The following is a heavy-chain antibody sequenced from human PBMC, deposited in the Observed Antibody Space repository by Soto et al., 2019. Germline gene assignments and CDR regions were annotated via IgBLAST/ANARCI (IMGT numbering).Heavy chain of an antibody. D-gene: IGHD7-27*01. J-gene: IGHJ4*02. CDR3: ARDETWGRGVDY. Sequence: SETLSLTCTVSGSPISSYYWSWFRQPPGQGLEWVGYIYYTGTTTYNPSLKSRVTVSVDTSKNQFSLKLSSVTAADTAVYYCARDETWGRGVDYWGQGTLVTVS. V-gene: IGHV4-59*12. CDR2: IYYTGTT. CDR1: GSPISSYY.